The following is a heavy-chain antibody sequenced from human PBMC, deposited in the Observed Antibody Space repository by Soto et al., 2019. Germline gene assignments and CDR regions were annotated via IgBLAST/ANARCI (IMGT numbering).Heavy chain of an antibody. D-gene: IGHD3-10*01. V-gene: IGHV1-69*02. Sequence: QVQLVQSGAEVKKPGSSVKVSCKASGDTFNFYTFSWVRQAPGQGLEWMGRIIPMVGMSNYAQKFQGRVTIIADRSTNTTYRQLSSLRSEDTALYYGATSYGSGSRPFDSWGQGTPVTVSA. CDR2: IIPMVGMS. CDR1: GDTFNFYT. J-gene: IGHJ4*02. CDR3: ATSYGSGSRPFDS.